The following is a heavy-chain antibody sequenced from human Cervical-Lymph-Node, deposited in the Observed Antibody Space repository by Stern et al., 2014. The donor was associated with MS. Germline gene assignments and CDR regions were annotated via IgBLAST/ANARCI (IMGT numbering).Heavy chain of an antibody. CDR2: IYPGDSET. CDR3: ARQTTAWASDV. V-gene: IGHV5-51*01. J-gene: IGHJ4*02. CDR1: GYKFSIYW. D-gene: IGHD1-14*01. Sequence: VQLGQSGAELIRPGESLKISCKGSGYKFSIYWIAWVRQMPGKGLEWMGIIYPGDSETRYGPSFQGQVTMSADKSTSTAYLQWSSLNASDTAMYFCARQTTAWASDVWGQGTLVTVSS.